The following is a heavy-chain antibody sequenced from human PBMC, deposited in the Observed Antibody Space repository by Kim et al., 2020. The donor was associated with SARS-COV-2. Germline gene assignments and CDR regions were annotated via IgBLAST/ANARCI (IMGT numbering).Heavy chain of an antibody. CDR1: GGTFSSYA. J-gene: IGHJ4*02. CDR2: IIPIFGTA. D-gene: IGHD2-15*01. Sequence: SVKVSCKASGGTFSSYAISWVRQAPGQGLEWMGGIIPIFGTANYAQKFQGRVTITADESTSTAYMELSSLRSEDTAVYYCASGVLGYCSGGSCYGLFFYWGQGTLVTVSS. CDR3: ASGVLGYCSGGSCYGLFFY. V-gene: IGHV1-69*13.